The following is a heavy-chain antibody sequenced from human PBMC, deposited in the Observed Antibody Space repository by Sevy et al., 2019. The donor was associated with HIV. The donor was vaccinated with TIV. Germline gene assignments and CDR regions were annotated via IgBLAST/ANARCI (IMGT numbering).Heavy chain of an antibody. CDR2: FKSKTDGGTT. Sequence: GGSLRLSCAASGFIFSNAWMSWVRQAPGKGLEWVGRFKSKTDGGTTDHAAPVKGRFTISRDDSKNTLYLQMNSLKTEDTAVYYCTTGVPSAATSGRNAFDIWGQGTMVTVSS. D-gene: IGHD2-2*01. J-gene: IGHJ3*02. CDR1: GFIFSNAW. CDR3: TTGVPSAATSGRNAFDI. V-gene: IGHV3-15*01.